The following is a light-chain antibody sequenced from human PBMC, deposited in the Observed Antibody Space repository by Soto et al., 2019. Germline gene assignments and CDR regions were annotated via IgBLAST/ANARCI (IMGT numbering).Light chain of an antibody. J-gene: IGLJ1*01. CDR3: NSYASSGTLV. Sequence: QSVLTQPGSVSGSPGQSITLSCTGTSSDVGGYNYVSWYQQHPGKAPKLMIYEVSNRPSGVSNRFSGSKSGNTASLTISGLQAEDEADYYCNSYASSGTLVFGTGTKVTVL. V-gene: IGLV2-14*01. CDR2: EVS. CDR1: SSDVGGYNY.